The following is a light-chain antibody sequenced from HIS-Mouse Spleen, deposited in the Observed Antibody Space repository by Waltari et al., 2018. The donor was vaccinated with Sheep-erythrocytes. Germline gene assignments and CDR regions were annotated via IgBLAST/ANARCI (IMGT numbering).Light chain of an antibody. V-gene: IGKV1-9*01. CDR1: QGSSSY. CDR2: AAS. Sequence: DIQLTQSPSFLSAPVGDRVTITCRASQGSSSYSAWYQQKPGKAPKLLIYAASTLQSGVPSRFSGSGSGTEFTLTISSLQPEDFATYYCQQLNSYPHTFGQGTKLEIK. CDR3: QQLNSYPHT. J-gene: IGKJ2*01.